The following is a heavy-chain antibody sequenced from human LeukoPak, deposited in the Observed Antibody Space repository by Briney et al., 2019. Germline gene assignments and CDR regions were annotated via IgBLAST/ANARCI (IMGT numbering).Heavy chain of an antibody. D-gene: IGHD3-22*01. CDR3: ARQRTMINY. Sequence: LETLSLTCAVYGGSFSGYYWSWIRQPPGKGLEWIGEINHSGSTNYNPSLKSRVTISVDTSKNQFSLKLSSVTAADTAVYYCARQRTMINYWGQGTLVTVSS. J-gene: IGHJ4*02. V-gene: IGHV4-34*01. CDR2: INHSGST. CDR1: GGSFSGYY.